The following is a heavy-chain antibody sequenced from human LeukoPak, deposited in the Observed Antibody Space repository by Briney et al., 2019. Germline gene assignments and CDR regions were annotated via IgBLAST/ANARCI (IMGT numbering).Heavy chain of an antibody. CDR3: ARLCQVTTCAKFEY. CDR1: GDFLSSGDYY. Sequence: SETLSLTCTVSGDFLSSGDYYWGWIRQSPGKGLTWIGSIYYSGSTSYNASFESRVTMSVDTSKNQFSLKLRSVTAADTAVYYRARLCQVTTCAKFEYWGQGILVTVSS. J-gene: IGHJ4*02. CDR2: IYYSGST. V-gene: IGHV4-39*01. D-gene: IGHD4-17*01.